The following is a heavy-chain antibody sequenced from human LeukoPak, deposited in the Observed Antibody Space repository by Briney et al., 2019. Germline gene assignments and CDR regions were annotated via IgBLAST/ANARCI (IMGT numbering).Heavy chain of an antibody. CDR3: ARHLIVVPAAISINAFDI. Sequence: SETLSLTCAVYGGSFSGYYWSWIRQPPGKGLEWIGEINHSGSTNYNPSLKSRVTISVDTSKNQFFLKLSSVTAADTAVYYCARHLIVVPAAISINAFDIWGQGTMVTVSS. D-gene: IGHD2-2*02. CDR2: INHSGST. V-gene: IGHV4-34*01. J-gene: IGHJ3*02. CDR1: GGSFSGYY.